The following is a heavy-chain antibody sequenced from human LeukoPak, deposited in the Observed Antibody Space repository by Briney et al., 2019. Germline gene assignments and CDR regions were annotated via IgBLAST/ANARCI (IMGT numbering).Heavy chain of an antibody. CDR2: ISWNSGSI. CDR1: GFTFDDYA. V-gene: IGHV3-9*03. J-gene: IGHJ4*02. D-gene: IGHD3-16*01. Sequence: GRSLRLSCAASGFTFDDYAMHWVRQAPGKGLKWVSGISWNSGSICYADSVKGRFTISRDNAKNSLYLQMNSLRAEDMALYYCAKDIGPRGQYYFDYWGQGTLVTVSS. CDR3: AKDIGPRGQYYFDY.